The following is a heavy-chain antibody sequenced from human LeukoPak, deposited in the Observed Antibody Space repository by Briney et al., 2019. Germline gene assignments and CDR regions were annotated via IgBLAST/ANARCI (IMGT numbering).Heavy chain of an antibody. J-gene: IGHJ3*02. CDR1: GFIFSTYW. D-gene: IGHD4/OR15-4a*01. Sequence: GGSLRLSCAASGFIFSTYWMTWVRQAPGKGLQWVANINQDGREKYSVDSVKGRFTISRDNAKNSLYLQMNSLRAEDTAVYYCARDEILGATYAFDIWGQGTMVTVSS. CDR3: ARDEILGATYAFDI. CDR2: INQDGREK. V-gene: IGHV3-7*01.